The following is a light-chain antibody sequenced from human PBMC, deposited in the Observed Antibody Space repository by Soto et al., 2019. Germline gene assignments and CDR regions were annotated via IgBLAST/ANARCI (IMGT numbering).Light chain of an antibody. CDR2: GTS. CDR3: QRYGSSPMIT. CDR1: QSVSSSS. J-gene: IGKJ5*01. Sequence: ETVLTQSPGALSLSPGERATLFCRASQSVSSSSLAWYQQRPGQAPRLLIYGTSSRATGIPDRFSGSGSGTDFTLTISRLEPEDFAVYFCQRYGSSPMITFGQGKRLEIK. V-gene: IGKV3-20*01.